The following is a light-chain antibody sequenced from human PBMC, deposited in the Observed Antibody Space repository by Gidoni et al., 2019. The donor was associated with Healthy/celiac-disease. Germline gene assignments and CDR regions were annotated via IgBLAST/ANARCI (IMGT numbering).Light chain of an antibody. J-gene: IGLJ2*01. V-gene: IGLV2-23*01. CDR2: EGS. CDR1: SSDVGSYNL. Sequence: QSALTQPASVSGSPGQSITISSTGTSSDVGSYNLVPWYQQPPGKAPKLMIYEGSKRPSGVSNRFSGSKSGNTASLTIAGLQAEDEADYYCCSYAGSSTVVFGGGTKLTVL. CDR3: CSYAGSSTVV.